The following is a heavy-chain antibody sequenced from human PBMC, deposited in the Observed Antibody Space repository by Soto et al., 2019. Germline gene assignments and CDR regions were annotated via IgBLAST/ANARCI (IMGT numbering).Heavy chain of an antibody. Sequence: QITLKESGPTLVKPTQTLTLTCTFSGFSLSTSGVGVGWIRQPPGKALEWLALIYWNDDKRYSPSLKSRLTITKDTSKNQVVLTMTNMDPGDTATYYCARSLGDYVWGSYRYSYWGQGTLVTVSS. CDR3: ARSLGDYVWGSYRYSY. CDR2: IYWNDDK. CDR1: GFSLSTSGVG. V-gene: IGHV2-5*01. J-gene: IGHJ4*02. D-gene: IGHD3-16*02.